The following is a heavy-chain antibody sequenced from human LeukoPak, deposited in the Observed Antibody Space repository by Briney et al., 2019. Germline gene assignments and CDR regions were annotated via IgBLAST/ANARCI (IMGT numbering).Heavy chain of an antibody. CDR1: GGTFSSYA. CDR2: ISAYNGNI. J-gene: IGHJ5*02. Sequence: GASVKVSCKASGGTFSSYAISWVRQAPGQGLEWMGWISAYNGNINYAQKLQGRVTMSTDTSTSTAYMELRSLRSDDTAVYYCARDSFGQRLVLGWFDPWGQGTLVTVSS. D-gene: IGHD6-13*01. V-gene: IGHV1-18*01. CDR3: ARDSFGQRLVLGWFDP.